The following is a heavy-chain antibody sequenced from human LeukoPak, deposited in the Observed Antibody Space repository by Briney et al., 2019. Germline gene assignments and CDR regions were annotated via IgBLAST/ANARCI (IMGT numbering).Heavy chain of an antibody. CDR2: MNPNSGNT. CDR3: ARRAVGNSYYSYMDV. J-gene: IGHJ6*03. D-gene: IGHD6-19*01. CDR1: GYTFTTYD. Sequence: GASVKVSCKASGYTFTTYDISWVRQVTGQGLEWMGWMNPNSGNTAYAQNFQGRVTITSNTSISTAYMDLTSLRSEDTAVYYCARRAVGNSYYSYMDVWGKGTTVTVSS. V-gene: IGHV1-8*02.